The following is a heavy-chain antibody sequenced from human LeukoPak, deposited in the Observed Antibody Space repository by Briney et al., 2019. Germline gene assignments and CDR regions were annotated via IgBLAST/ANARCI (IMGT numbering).Heavy chain of an antibody. CDR2: IIPIFGTA. Sequence: SVKDSCKASGGTFSSYAISWVRQAPGQGLEWMGRIIPIFGTANYAQKSQGRVTITTDESTSTAYMELSSLRSEDTAVYYCASSSYYDFWSASYFDYWGQGTLVTVSS. CDR3: ASSSYYDFWSASYFDY. V-gene: IGHV1-69*05. CDR1: GGTFSSYA. J-gene: IGHJ4*02. D-gene: IGHD3-3*01.